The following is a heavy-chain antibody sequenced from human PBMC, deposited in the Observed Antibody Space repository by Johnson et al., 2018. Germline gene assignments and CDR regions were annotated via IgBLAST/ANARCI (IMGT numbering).Heavy chain of an antibody. Sequence: QVQLVESGAEVKKPVSSVTVSCKASGGTFSSYAFSWVRQAPGQGLEWVGGIIPFFGTADYAQKFQGRVTITADGETNAGDMQLSSLKSEDTAMYYWATLLREASGGFCMGVWGQGTTVIVSS. D-gene: IGHD2-15*01. CDR3: ATLLREASGGFCMGV. V-gene: IGHV1-69*01. J-gene: IGHJ6*02. CDR2: IIPFFGTA. CDR1: GGTFSSYA.